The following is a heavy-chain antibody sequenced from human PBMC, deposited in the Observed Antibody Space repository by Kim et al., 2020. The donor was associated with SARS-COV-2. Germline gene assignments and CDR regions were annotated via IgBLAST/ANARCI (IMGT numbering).Heavy chain of an antibody. CDR1: GGSFSGYY. CDR2: INHSGST. CDR3: ARRGPATMVRGVSIRRTNWFDP. Sequence: SETLSLTCAVYGGSFSGYYWSWIRQPPGKGLEWIGEINHSGSTNYNPSLKSRVTISVDTSKNQFSLKLSSVTAADTAVYYCARRGPATMVRGVSIRRTNWFDPWGHGTLVTVSS. J-gene: IGHJ5*02. D-gene: IGHD3-10*01. V-gene: IGHV4-34*01.